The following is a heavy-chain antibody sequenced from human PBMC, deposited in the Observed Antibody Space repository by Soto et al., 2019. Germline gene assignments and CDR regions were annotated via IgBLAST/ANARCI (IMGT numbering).Heavy chain of an antibody. CDR2: IYYSGST. V-gene: IGHV4-39*01. D-gene: IGHD3-3*01. CDR3: ARRNDFWRDYGMDV. CDR1: GGSISSSSYY. Sequence: NASETLSLTCTVSGGSISSSSYYWGWIRQPPGKGLEWIGSIYYSGSTYYNPSLKSRVTISVDTSKNQFSLKLSSVTAADTAVYYCARRNDFWRDYGMDVWGQGTTVTVSS. J-gene: IGHJ6*02.